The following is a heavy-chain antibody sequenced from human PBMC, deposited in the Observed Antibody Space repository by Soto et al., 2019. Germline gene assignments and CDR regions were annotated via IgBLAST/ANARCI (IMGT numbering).Heavy chain of an antibody. V-gene: IGHV3-21*01. CDR2: ISSSSSYI. Sequence: SLRLSCAASGFTFSSYSMNWVRQAPGKGLEWVSSISSSSSYIYYADSVKGRFTISRDNAKNSLYLQMNSLRAEDTAVYYCARVPGYASPWYSSGWYHYYYYYGMDVWGQGTTVTVSS. CDR1: GFTFSSYS. CDR3: ARVPGYASPWYSSGWYHYYYYYGMDV. J-gene: IGHJ6*02. D-gene: IGHD6-19*01.